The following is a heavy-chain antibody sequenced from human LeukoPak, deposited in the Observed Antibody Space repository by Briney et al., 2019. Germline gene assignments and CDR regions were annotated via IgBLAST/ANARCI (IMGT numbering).Heavy chain of an antibody. J-gene: IGHJ4*02. CDR2: LYYMRGA. D-gene: IGHD3-22*01. CDR1: GGSIRGYY. V-gene: IGHV4-59*01. Sequence: PSETLSLTCTVSGGSIRGYYWNWSRQPPGKGVEWIGNLYYMRGAWYKSSLKSRVTTSVDTSRNEFSLKLSSVTAADTAVYYCARVTYYYDSSGYVYYFDYWGQGTLVTVSS. CDR3: ARVTYYYDSSGYVYYFDY.